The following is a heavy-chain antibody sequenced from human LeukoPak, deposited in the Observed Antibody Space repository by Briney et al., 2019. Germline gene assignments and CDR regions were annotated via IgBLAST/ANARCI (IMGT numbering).Heavy chain of an antibody. D-gene: IGHD3-22*01. V-gene: IGHV1-8*01. J-gene: IGHJ4*02. CDR2: MNPNSGNT. Sequence: ASVKVSCKASGYTFTSYDINWVRQATGQGLEWMGWMNPNSGNTGYAQKFQGRVTMTRNTSISTAYMELSSLRSEDTAVYYCARGIPYYYDSSGYPSRDLDYWGQGTLVTVSS. CDR1: GYTFTSYD. CDR3: ARGIPYYYDSSGYPSRDLDY.